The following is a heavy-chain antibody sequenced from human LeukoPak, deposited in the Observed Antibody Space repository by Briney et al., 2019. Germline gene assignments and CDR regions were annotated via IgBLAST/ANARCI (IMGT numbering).Heavy chain of an antibody. V-gene: IGHV3-48*03. CDR1: GFTFSSYE. CDR3: AKEGNYDSSGYYYAGLY. J-gene: IGHJ4*02. Sequence: GGSLRLSCAASGFTFSSYEMNWVRQAPGKGLEWVSYISSSGSTIYYADSVKGRFTISRDNSKNTLYLQMNSLRAEDTAVYYCAKEGNYDSSGYYYAGLYWGQGTLVTVSS. CDR2: ISSSGSTI. D-gene: IGHD3-22*01.